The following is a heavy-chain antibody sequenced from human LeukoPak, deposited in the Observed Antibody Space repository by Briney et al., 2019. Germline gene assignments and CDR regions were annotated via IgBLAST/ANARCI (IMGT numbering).Heavy chain of an antibody. CDR2: ISYDGSYK. CDR3: AKDRVVATIFNYYFYGMDV. Sequence: GRSLRLSCAASGFTFSSSGMHWVRQAPGKGLEWVAIISYDGSYKYYADSVKGRFTISRDNSKNTPYLQMSSLRAEDTAVYYCAKDRVVATIFNYYFYGMDVWGQGTTVTVSS. J-gene: IGHJ6*02. D-gene: IGHD5-12*01. CDR1: GFTFSSSG. V-gene: IGHV3-30*18.